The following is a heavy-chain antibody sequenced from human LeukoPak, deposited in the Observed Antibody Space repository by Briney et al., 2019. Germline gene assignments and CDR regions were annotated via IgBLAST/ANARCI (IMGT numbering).Heavy chain of an antibody. CDR2: ISSSGSTI. Sequence: GGSLRHSRAESVFTSRDYYISWIREAPEKGLERVSYISSSGSTIYYADSVKGRFTISRDNAKNSLYLQMNSLRAEDTAVYYCAVGATARQFDYWGQGTLVTVSS. CDR1: VFTSRDYY. J-gene: IGHJ4*02. D-gene: IGHD1-26*01. CDR3: AVGATARQFDY. V-gene: IGHV3-11*01.